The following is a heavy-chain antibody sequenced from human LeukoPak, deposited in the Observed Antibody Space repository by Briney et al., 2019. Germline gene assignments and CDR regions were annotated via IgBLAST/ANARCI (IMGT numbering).Heavy chain of an antibody. CDR2: ISSNGSTI. D-gene: IGHD2-2*01. V-gene: IGHV3-48*03. CDR3: ARSEGEYQLPENYFDY. Sequence: GGSVRLSCAASGFTFSSYEMHWVRQAPGRGLEWVSYISSNGSTIYYADSVKGRFTISRDNAKNSLYLQMNSLRAEDTAVYYCARSEGEYQLPENYFDYWGQGTLVTVSS. CDR1: GFTFSSYE. J-gene: IGHJ4*02.